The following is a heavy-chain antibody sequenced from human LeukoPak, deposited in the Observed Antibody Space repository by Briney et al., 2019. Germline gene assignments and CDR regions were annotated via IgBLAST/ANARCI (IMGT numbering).Heavy chain of an antibody. CDR2: IIPTFGIA. CDR1: GGTFSSYA. J-gene: IGHJ4*02. Sequence: GASVKVSCKASGGTFSSYAISWVRQAPGQGLEWMGRIIPTFGIANYAQKFQGRVTITADKSTSTAYMELSSLRSEDTAVYYCAREDCSGGSCYSDWAYWGQGTLVTVSS. CDR3: AREDCSGGSCYSDWAY. D-gene: IGHD2-15*01. V-gene: IGHV1-69*04.